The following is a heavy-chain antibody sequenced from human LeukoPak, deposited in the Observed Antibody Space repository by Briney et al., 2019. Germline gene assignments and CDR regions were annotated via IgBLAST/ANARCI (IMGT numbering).Heavy chain of an antibody. CDR2: IKQDGSEK. V-gene: IGHV3-7*01. CDR1: GFTFTNFA. J-gene: IGHJ5*02. Sequence: PGGSLRLSCAASGFTFTNFAMSWVRQAPGKGLEWVANIKQDGSEKYYVDSVKGRFTISRDNAKNSLYLQMNSLRAEDTAVYYCARGGGDIVVVPPRFDPWGQGTLVTVSS. CDR3: ARGGGDIVVVPPRFDP. D-gene: IGHD2-2*01.